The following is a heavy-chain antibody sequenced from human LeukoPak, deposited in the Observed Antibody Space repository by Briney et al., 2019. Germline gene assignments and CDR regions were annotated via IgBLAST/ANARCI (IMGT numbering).Heavy chain of an antibody. CDR3: ARGPPGIPDYYGMDV. J-gene: IGHJ6*02. D-gene: IGHD6-13*01. CDR2: IRQDGSEE. V-gene: IGHV3-7*01. CDR1: GFALSSYW. Sequence: GGSLRLSCAASGFALSSYWMIWVRQAPGKGLEWVANIRQDGSEEYYVDSVKGRFTISRDNAENSLYLQMTSLRAEDSAVYYCARGPPGIPDYYGMDVWGQGTTVTVSS.